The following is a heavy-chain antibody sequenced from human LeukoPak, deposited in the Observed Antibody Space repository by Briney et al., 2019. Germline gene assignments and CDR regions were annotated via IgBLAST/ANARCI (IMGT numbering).Heavy chain of an antibody. V-gene: IGHV3-33*01. CDR1: GFTFSSYD. CDR3: ARGYSRFDY. D-gene: IGHD4-11*01. Sequence: PGRSLRLSCAASGFTFSSYDMHWVRQAPGKGLEWVALIWYDGSNKNYADSVKGRFTISRDNSKNTLFLQMNSLRAEDTAVYYCARGYSRFDYWGQGTLVTVSS. J-gene: IGHJ4*02. CDR2: IWYDGSNK.